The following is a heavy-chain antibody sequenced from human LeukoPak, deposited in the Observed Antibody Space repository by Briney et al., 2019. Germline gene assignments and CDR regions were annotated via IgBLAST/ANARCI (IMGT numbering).Heavy chain of an antibody. J-gene: IGHJ4*02. CDR1: GGSISSYY. CDR2: IYYSGST. V-gene: IGHV4-59*01. CDR3: ARSAPSFYY. Sequence: SETLSLTCTVSGGSISSYYWSWIRQPPGKGLEWIGYIYYSGSTNYNPSLKSRVTISVDTSKNQFSLKLSSVTAADTAVYYCARSAPSFYYWGQGTLVTVSS.